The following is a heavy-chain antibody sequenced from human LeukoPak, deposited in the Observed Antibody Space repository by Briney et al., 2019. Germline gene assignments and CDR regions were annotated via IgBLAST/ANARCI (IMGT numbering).Heavy chain of an antibody. CDR2: ISGDGSST. D-gene: IGHD6-13*01. V-gene: IGHV3-43*02. CDR3: AKIGAAGTEVDY. CDR1: GFTFDDYA. J-gene: IGHJ4*02. Sequence: GGSLRLSCAASGFTFDDYAMHWVRQAPGKGLEWVSLISGDGSSTYYADSVKGRFTISRGNSKNSLYLQMNSLRTEDTALYYCAKIGAAGTEVDYWGQGTLVTVSS.